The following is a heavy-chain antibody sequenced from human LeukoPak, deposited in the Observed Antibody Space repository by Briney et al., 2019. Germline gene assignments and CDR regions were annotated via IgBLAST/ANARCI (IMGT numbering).Heavy chain of an antibody. CDR3: AKDREYDILTGYPGSDY. CDR1: GFTFDDYA. J-gene: IGHJ4*02. D-gene: IGHD3-9*01. CDR2: NSWNSGSI. Sequence: PGRSLRLSCAASGFTFDDYAMHWVRQAPGKGLEWVSGNSWNSGSIGYADSVKGRFTISRDNAKNSLYLQMNSLRAEDTALYYCAKDREYDILTGYPGSDYWGQGTLVTVSS. V-gene: IGHV3-9*01.